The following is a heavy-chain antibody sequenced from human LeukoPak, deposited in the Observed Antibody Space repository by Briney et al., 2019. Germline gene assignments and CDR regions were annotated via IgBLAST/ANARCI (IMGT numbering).Heavy chain of an antibody. J-gene: IGHJ4*02. V-gene: IGHV3-9*01. CDR2: ISWNSGSI. D-gene: IGHD6-19*01. CDR3: AKDTRSSGWFDY. CDR1: GFTFDDYA. Sequence: TGRSLRLSCAASGFTFDDYAMHWVRQAPGKGLEWVSGISWNSGSIGYADSVKGRFTISRDNAKNSLYLQMNSLRAEDTALYYCAKDTRSSGWFDYWGQGTLVTVSS.